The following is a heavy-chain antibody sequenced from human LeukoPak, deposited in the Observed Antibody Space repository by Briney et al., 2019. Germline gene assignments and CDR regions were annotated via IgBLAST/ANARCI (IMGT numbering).Heavy chain of an antibody. V-gene: IGHV4-39*07. Sequence: SETLSLTCTVSGGSISSSTYYWGWLRQPPGKGLEWIGSMYYSGRTYYNPSLKSRVTISVDTSKNQFSLKLSSVTAADTAAYYCARARIAAAGTWMAVKKGWFDPWGQGTLVTVSS. CDR2: MYYSGRT. D-gene: IGHD6-13*01. CDR3: ARARIAAAGTWMAVKKGWFDP. CDR1: GGSISSSTYY. J-gene: IGHJ5*02.